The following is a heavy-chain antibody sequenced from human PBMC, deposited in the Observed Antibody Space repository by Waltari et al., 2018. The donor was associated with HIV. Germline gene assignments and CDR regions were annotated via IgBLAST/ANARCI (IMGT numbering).Heavy chain of an antibody. V-gene: IGHV4-59*01. Sequence: QVQLQESGPGLVKPSETLSLTCAVSGDSISSSCWSWIRQTPGKGLEWNGYIYYSGSTHYHPPLRNRVTISLDTSKNQFSLKMTSVTVADTALYYCARGGLIAAAGGGERRLDPWGQGTLVTVSS. D-gene: IGHD6-13*01. CDR1: GDSISSSC. CDR2: IYYSGST. J-gene: IGHJ5*02. CDR3: ARGGLIAAAGGGERRLDP.